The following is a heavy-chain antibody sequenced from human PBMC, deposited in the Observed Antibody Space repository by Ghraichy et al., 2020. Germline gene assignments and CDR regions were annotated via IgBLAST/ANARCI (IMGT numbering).Heavy chain of an antibody. CDR3: AKTDSSGDFDFWSGYFPLDS. CDR2: ISGTDSRT. J-gene: IGHJ4*02. CDR1: GFSFSSFA. Sequence: WGSLRLSCAASGFSFSSFAMTWVRQPPGKGLQWVSIISGTDSRTYYADSVRGRFTISRDNSRNTLYLQMNSLRAEDTAVYYCAKTDSSGDFDFWSGYFPLDSWGLGTLVTVSS. D-gene: IGHD3-3*01. V-gene: IGHV3-23*01.